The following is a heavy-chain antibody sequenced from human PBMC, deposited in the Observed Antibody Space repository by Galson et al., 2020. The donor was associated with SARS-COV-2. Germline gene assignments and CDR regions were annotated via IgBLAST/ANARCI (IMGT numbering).Heavy chain of an antibody. CDR2: IRGRGDDI. J-gene: IGHJ4*02. D-gene: IGHD6-13*01. CDR1: GFTFSDYY. CDR3: AKDITAAGLFLDY. Sequence: GESLKISCAASGFTFSDYYMAWIRQAPGKGLECVSFIRGRGDDIYYSDSVKGRFTISRDNARNLLYLQMNSLRADDTAVYYCAKDITAAGLFLDYWGQGTLVTVSS. V-gene: IGHV3-11*01.